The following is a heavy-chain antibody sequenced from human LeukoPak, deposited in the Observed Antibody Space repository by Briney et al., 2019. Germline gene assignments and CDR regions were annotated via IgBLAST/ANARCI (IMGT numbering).Heavy chain of an antibody. J-gene: IGHJ4*02. V-gene: IGHV3-23*01. CDR1: GFTFSSYA. CDR2: ISGSGGST. Sequence: GGSLRLSCAASGFTFSSYAMSWVRQAPGKGLEWVSAISGSGGSTYYADSVKGRFTISRDNSKNTLYLQMNSLRAEDTAVYYCAKDPNKLAAAIDSPFDYWGQGTLVTVSS. D-gene: IGHD2-2*01. CDR3: AKDPNKLAAAIDSPFDY.